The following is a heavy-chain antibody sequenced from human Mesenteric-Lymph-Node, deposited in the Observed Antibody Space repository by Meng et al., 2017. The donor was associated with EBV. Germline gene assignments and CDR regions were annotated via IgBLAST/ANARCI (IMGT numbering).Heavy chain of an antibody. J-gene: IGHJ4*02. V-gene: IGHV1-2*04. Sequence: QVQLVQSGAEAKKPGASVKVSCKASGYSFSEYDINWVRQATGQGLEWMGWINPNSGDTNYAQKFQGWVTMTRDTSINTAYMELSSLRSDATAVYYCATLPAASTPHFSAWGQGTLVTVSS. CDR1: GYSFSEYD. D-gene: IGHD2-2*01. CDR3: ATLPAASTPHFSA. CDR2: INPNSGDT.